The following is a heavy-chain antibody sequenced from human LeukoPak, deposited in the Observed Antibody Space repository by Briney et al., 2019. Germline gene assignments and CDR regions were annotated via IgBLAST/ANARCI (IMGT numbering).Heavy chain of an antibody. CDR2: ISSSSSYI. CDR3: ASRPHGDYPYFDY. V-gene: IGHV3-21*01. Sequence: GSLRLSCAASGFTFSSYSMNWVRQAPGKGLEWVSSISSSSSYIYYADSVKGRLTISRDNSKNTLYLQMSSLRAEDTAIYYCASRPHGDYPYFDYWGPGTLVTVSS. CDR1: GFTFSSYS. J-gene: IGHJ4*02. D-gene: IGHD4-17*01.